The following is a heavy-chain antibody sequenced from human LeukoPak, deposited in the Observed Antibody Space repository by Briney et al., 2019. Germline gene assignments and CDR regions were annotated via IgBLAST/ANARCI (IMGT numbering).Heavy chain of an antibody. J-gene: IGHJ4*02. CDR1: GFTFSSYG. Sequence: PGRSLRLSCAASGFTFSSYGMHWVRQAPGKGLEWVAVIWYDGSNKYYADSVKGRFTISRDNSKNTLYLQMNSLRAEDTAVYYCARAAGRYLPDDYWGQGTLVTVSS. V-gene: IGHV3-33*01. CDR3: ARAAGRYLPDDY. D-gene: IGHD3-10*01. CDR2: IWYDGSNK.